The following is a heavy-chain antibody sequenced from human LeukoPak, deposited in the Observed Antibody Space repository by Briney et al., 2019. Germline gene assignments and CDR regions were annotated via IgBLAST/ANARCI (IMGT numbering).Heavy chain of an antibody. CDR2: ISYSGST. V-gene: IGHV4-59*01. D-gene: IGHD6-6*01. CDR3: ARHISSHFYGMDV. CDR1: GGSISSYY. J-gene: IGHJ6*02. Sequence: PSETLSLTCTVSGGSISSYYWSWIRQPPGKGLEWIGYISYSGSTNYNPSLKSRVTISVDTSKNQFSLKLSSVTAADTAVYYCARHISSHFYGMDVWGQGTTVTVSS.